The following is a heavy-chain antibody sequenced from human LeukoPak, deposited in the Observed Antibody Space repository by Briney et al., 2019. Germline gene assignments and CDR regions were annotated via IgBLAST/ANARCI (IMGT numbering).Heavy chain of an antibody. CDR3: TTGVDDEGGY. CDR1: GFTYSNVW. Sequence: GGSLRLSCAASGFTYSNVWMNWVRQAPGKGLEWVGRIKTNAEGGTLDYTAPVKGRFTISRDDSKNTLYLQMDSLEVEDTGMYYCTTGVDDEGGYWGQGTLVTVSS. V-gene: IGHV3-15*07. CDR2: IKTNAEGGTL. J-gene: IGHJ4*02.